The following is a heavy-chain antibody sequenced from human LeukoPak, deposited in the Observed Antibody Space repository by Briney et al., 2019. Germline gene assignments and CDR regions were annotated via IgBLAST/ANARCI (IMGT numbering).Heavy chain of an antibody. CDR3: ASRGYTYGHFDY. J-gene: IGHJ4*02. V-gene: IGHV4-30-4*01. D-gene: IGHD5-18*01. Sequence: SQTLSLTCTVSGGSISSGDYYWSWIRQPPGKALEWIGYIYYSGSTYYNPSLKSRVTISIDTSKNQFSLKLSSVTAADTAMYYCASRGYTYGHFDYRGPGTLVTVSS. CDR1: GGSISSGDYY. CDR2: IYYSGST.